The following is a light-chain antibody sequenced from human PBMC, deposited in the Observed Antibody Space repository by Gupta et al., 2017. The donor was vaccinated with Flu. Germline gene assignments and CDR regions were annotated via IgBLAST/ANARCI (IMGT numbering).Light chain of an antibody. J-gene: IGLJ7*01. CDR3: QVYDSSLAV. CDR2: RDN. CDR1: NIGSKN. V-gene: IGLV3-9*01. Sequence: SSELTQPLSVSVALGQTARSTCGGNNIGSKNVHWYQQKPGQAPVLVIYRDNSRSSGIPERFSGYNSGNTATLTISRVQVGDEADYYCQVYDSSLAVFGGGTKLTVL.